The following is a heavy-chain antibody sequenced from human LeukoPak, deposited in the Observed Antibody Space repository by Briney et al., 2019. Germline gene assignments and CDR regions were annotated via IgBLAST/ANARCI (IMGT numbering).Heavy chain of an antibody. CDR1: GYTFIGYY. V-gene: IGHV1-2*02. J-gene: IGHJ4*02. CDR2: INPNSGGT. D-gene: IGHD1-26*01. Sequence: ASVNVSCKASGYTFIGYYMHWVRQAPGQGLEWMGWINPNSGGTNYAQMFQGRVTMTRDTSIRTAYMELSRLKSDDTAVYYCARDYSDFPFDSWGQGTLVTVSS. CDR3: ARDYSDFPFDS.